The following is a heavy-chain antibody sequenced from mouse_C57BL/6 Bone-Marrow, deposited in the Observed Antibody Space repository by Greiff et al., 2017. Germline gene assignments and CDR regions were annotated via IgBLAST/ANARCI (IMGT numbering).Heavy chain of an antibody. CDR3: ASYDYDVRWYFDV. Sequence: EVNLVESGGGLVQPGESLKLSCESNEYEFPSHDMSWVRKTPEKRLELVAAINSDGGSTYYPDTMERRFIISRDNTKKTLYLQMSSLRSEDTALYYCASYDYDVRWYFDVWGTGTTVTVSS. CDR2: INSDGGST. V-gene: IGHV5-2*01. J-gene: IGHJ1*03. D-gene: IGHD2-4*01. CDR1: EYEFPSHD.